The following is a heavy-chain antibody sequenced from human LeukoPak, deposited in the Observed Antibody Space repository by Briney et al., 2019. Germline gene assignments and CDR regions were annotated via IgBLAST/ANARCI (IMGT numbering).Heavy chain of an antibody. Sequence: ASVKVSCKASGGTFTSYGISWVRQAPGQGLEWMGWISAYNGNTNYAQKLQGRVTMTTDTSTSTAYMELRSLRSDDTAVYYCAREEQLGPPPQHWGQGTLVTVSS. V-gene: IGHV1-18*01. CDR1: GGTFTSYG. CDR3: AREEQLGPPPQH. D-gene: IGHD6-13*01. J-gene: IGHJ1*01. CDR2: ISAYNGNT.